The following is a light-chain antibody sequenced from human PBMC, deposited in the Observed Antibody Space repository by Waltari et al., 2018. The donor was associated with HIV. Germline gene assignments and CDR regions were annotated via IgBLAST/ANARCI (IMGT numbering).Light chain of an antibody. CDR2: EFN. CDR1: SSDVGPSDY. Sequence: QSALTQPPSASGSPGQSVTISCTGTSSDVGPSDYVSWYQQHPDKAPRLIIYEFNKRPSGVPDRFSGSKSGNTASLTVSGLQAEDEADYYCTSYAGSNNLVIFGGGTKVTVL. V-gene: IGLV2-8*01. J-gene: IGLJ2*01. CDR3: TSYAGSNNLVI.